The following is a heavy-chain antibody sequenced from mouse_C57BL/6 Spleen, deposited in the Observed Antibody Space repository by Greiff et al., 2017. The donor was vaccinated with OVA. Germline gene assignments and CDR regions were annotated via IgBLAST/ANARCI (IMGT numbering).Heavy chain of an antibody. CDR3: TRSLITTVVAHYFDY. CDR2: ISSGGDYI. Sequence: EVMLVESGEGFVKPGGSLKLSCAASGFTFSSYAMSWVRQTPEKRLEWVAYISSGGDYIYYADTVKGRFTISRDNARNTLYLQMSSLKSEDTAMYYCTRSLITTVVAHYFDYWGQGTTLTVSS. J-gene: IGHJ2*01. D-gene: IGHD1-1*01. V-gene: IGHV5-9-1*02. CDR1: GFTFSSYA.